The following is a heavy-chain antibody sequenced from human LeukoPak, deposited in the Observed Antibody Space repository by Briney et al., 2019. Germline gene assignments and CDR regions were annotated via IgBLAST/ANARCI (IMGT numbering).Heavy chain of an antibody. CDR1: GGSFSGYY. D-gene: IGHD2-2*01. V-gene: IGHV4-34*01. J-gene: IGHJ4*02. CDR3: ASLVPTPLN. Sequence: SETLSLTCAVYGGSFSGYYWSWIRQPPGKGLEWIGEINHSGSTNYNPSLKSRVTISVDTSKNQFSLKLSSVTAADTAVYYCASLVPTPLNWGQGTLVTVSS. CDR2: INHSGST.